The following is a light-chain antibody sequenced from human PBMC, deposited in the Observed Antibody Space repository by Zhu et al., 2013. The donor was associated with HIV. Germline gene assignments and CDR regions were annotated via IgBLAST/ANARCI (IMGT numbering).Light chain of an antibody. CDR2: EVS. CDR1: SSDVGAYNY. Sequence: QSALTQPASVSGSPGQSITISCTGTSSDVGAYNYVSWYQQYPGKAPKVMIYEVSNRPSGVSKRFSGSKSGDTASLTISGLQAEDEADYYCTSYTNSRSYVFGTGTKVTV. CDR3: TSYTNSRSYV. V-gene: IGLV2-14*01. J-gene: IGLJ1*01.